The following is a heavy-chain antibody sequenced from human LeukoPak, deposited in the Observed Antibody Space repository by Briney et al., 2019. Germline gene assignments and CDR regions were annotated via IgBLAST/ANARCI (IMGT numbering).Heavy chain of an antibody. D-gene: IGHD3-3*01. CDR3: ARAYDFWSGYCPFDY. V-gene: IGHV1-69*04. Sequence: SVKVSCKASGYTFTGYYMHWVRQAPGQGLEWMGRIIPILGIANYAQKFQGRVTITADKSTSTAYMELSSLRSEDTAVYYCARAYDFWSGYCPFDYWGQGTLVTVSS. CDR1: GYTFTGYY. CDR2: IIPILGIA. J-gene: IGHJ4*02.